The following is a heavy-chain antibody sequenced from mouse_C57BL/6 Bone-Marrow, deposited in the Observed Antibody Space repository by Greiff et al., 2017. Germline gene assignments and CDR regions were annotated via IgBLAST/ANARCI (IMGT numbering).Heavy chain of an antibody. CDR2: IWSGGST. CDR1: GFSLTSYG. D-gene: IGHD1-1*01. V-gene: IGHV2-2*01. Sequence: QVQLKESGPGLVQPSQSLSITCTVSGFSLTSYGVHWVRQSPGQGLEWLGVIWSGGSTDYNAAFISRLSLSKENSKSQVFFKMNSLQADDTAIYYCASNWGGSSLAMDYWGQGTSVTVSS. CDR3: ASNWGGSSLAMDY. J-gene: IGHJ4*01.